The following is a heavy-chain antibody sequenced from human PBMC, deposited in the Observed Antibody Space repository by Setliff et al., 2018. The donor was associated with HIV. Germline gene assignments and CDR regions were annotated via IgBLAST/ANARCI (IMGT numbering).Heavy chain of an antibody. V-gene: IGHV1-69*10. CDR2: IIPFLDIA. J-gene: IGHJ3*02. D-gene: IGHD3-16*01. CDR3: ARSARAYDYLWCSNAFDI. Sequence: SVKVSCKASGGTFSSYAISWVRQAPGQELDWMGGIIPFLDIAKSAQNFQGRVTITADKSTNTAYMELSSQRSEDTAVYCCARSARAYDYLWCSNAFDIWGQGTLVTVSS. CDR1: GGTFSSYA.